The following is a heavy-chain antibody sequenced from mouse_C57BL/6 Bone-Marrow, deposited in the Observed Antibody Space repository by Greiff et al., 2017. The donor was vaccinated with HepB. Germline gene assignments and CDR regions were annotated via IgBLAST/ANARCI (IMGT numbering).Heavy chain of an antibody. CDR1: GFTFSSYA. V-gene: IGHV5-9-1*02. CDR3: TREGHGFAY. CDR2: ISSGGDYI. J-gene: IGHJ3*01. Sequence: EVNVVESGEGLVKPGGSLKLSCAASGFTFSSYAMSWVCQTPEKRLEWVAYISSGGDYIYYADTVKGRITISRDNARNTLYLQMSSLKSEDTAMYYCTREGHGFAYWGQGTRVTVSA. D-gene: IGHD3-3*01.